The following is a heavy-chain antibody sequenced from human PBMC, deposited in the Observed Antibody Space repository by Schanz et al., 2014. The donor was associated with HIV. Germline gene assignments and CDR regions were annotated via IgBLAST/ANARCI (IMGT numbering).Heavy chain of an antibody. CDR2: IWYDGSNK. J-gene: IGHJ6*02. V-gene: IGHV3-33*08. Sequence: VQLVESGGGLVQPGGSLRLSCAASGFTFSSYAMSWVRQAPGKGLEWVAVIWYDGSNKYYADSVKGRFTISRDNSKKTLYLQMNSLRAEDTAVYYCARGEAITSYYHYYGMDVWGQGTTVTVSS. CDR1: GFTFSSYA. CDR3: ARGEAITSYYHYYGMDV. D-gene: IGHD1-20*01.